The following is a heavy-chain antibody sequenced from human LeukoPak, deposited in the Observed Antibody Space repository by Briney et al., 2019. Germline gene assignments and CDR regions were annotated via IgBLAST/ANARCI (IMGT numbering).Heavy chain of an antibody. CDR2: IIPIFGTA. CDR1: GGTFSSYA. V-gene: IGHV1-69*05. CDR3: ARGPPSDHDYVWGSYSSGAFDI. J-gene: IGHJ3*02. D-gene: IGHD3-16*01. Sequence: SVKVSCKASGGTFSSYAISWVRQAPGQGLEWMGRIIPIFGTANYAQKFQGRVTITTDESTSTAYMELSSLRSEDTAVYYCARGPPSDHDYVWGSYSSGAFDIWGQGTMATVSS.